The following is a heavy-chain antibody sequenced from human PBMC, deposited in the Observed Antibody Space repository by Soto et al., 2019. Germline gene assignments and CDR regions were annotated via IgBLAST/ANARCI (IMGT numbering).Heavy chain of an antibody. Sequence: SETLSLTCTVSGGSISSGGYYWSWIRQHPGKGLEWIGYIYYSGSTYYNPSLKSRVTISVDTSKNQFSLKLSSVTAADTAVYYCARGIYDILTGYYPNDYWGQGTLVTVSS. J-gene: IGHJ4*02. V-gene: IGHV4-31*03. CDR1: GGSISSGGYY. CDR2: IYYSGST. CDR3: ARGIYDILTGYYPNDY. D-gene: IGHD3-9*01.